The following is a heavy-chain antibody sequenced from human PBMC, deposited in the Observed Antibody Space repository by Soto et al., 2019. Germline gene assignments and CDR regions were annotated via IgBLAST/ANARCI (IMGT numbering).Heavy chain of an antibody. V-gene: IGHV1-8*01. CDR2: MNPNSGNT. J-gene: IGHJ4*02. D-gene: IGHD2-2*01. Sequence: ASVKVSCKASGYTFTSYDINWVRQATGQGLEWMGWMNPNSGNTGYAQKFQGRVTMTRNTSISTAYMELSSLRSEDTAVYYCAKDRSLYCSSTSCSWVYWGQGTLVTVSS. CDR3: AKDRSLYCSSTSCSWVY. CDR1: GYTFTSYD.